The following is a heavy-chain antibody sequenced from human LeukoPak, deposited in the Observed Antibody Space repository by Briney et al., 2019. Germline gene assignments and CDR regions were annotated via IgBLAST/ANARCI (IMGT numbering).Heavy chain of an antibody. V-gene: IGHV3-48*03. Sequence: PGVSLRLSCEASGFTFSSYEMNWVRQAPGKRLEWVSYIRSSGSTIYYADSVKGRFTISRDNAKNSLYLQMNSLRAEDTAVYYCAELGITMIGGVWGKGTTVTISS. CDR3: AELGITMIGGV. CDR2: IRSSGSTI. D-gene: IGHD3-10*02. CDR1: GFTFSSYE. J-gene: IGHJ6*04.